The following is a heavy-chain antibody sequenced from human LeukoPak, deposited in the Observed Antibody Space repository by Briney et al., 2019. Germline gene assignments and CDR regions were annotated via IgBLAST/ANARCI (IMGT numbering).Heavy chain of an antibody. CDR1: GFTFSNYW. D-gene: IGHD3-3*01. CDR3: ARSGSDFDY. V-gene: IGHV3-7*01. Sequence: GGSLRLSCAASGFTFSNYWMSLVRQTPGKGLEWVANIKQDGSEKYYVDSVKGRFTLSRDNAKNSLYLQMNSLRAEDTAVYYCARSGSDFDYWGQGTLVSVSS. CDR2: IKQDGSEK. J-gene: IGHJ4*02.